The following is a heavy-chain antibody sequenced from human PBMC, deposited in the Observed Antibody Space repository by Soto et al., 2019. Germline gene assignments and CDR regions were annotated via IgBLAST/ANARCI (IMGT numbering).Heavy chain of an antibody. V-gene: IGHV1-2*02. CDR1: GYTFSAYY. Sequence: QVYLLQSGAEVKKVGASVTVSCKTSGYTFSAYYVHWARRAPGRGFQWLGWINPSNEVTTFSEFFQGRITMTRDTSTNTVHMELNRLTYDDTAVYYCMRGGWGDSPIDYWGQGTQVNVSS. CDR3: MRGGWGDSPIDY. J-gene: IGHJ4*02. CDR2: INPSNEVT. D-gene: IGHD1-26*01.